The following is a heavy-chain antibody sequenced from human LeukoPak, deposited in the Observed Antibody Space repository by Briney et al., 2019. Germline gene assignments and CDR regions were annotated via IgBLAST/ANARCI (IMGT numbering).Heavy chain of an antibody. Sequence: GGSLRLSCAASGFTFSSYGMHWVRQAPGKGLEWVAFIRYDGSNKYYADSVKGRFTISRDNSKNTLYLQMNSLRAEDTAVYYCAKMRGSSSSGYFDYWGQGTLVTVSS. V-gene: IGHV3-30*02. CDR2: IRYDGSNK. D-gene: IGHD6-6*01. CDR1: GFTFSSYG. J-gene: IGHJ4*02. CDR3: AKMRGSSSSGYFDY.